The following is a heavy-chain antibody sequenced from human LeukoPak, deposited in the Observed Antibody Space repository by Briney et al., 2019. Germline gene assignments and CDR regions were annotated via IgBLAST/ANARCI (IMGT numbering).Heavy chain of an antibody. CDR1: GGSIGSYY. CDR2: IYHSGST. Sequence: PSETLSLTCTVSGGSIGSYYWSWIRQPPGKGLEWIGEIYHSGSTNYNPSLKSRVTISVDKSKNQFSLKLSSVTAADTAVYYCARSGYYGSGSYSVWGQGTLVTVSS. CDR3: ARSGYYGSGSYSV. D-gene: IGHD3-10*01. V-gene: IGHV4-59*12. J-gene: IGHJ4*02.